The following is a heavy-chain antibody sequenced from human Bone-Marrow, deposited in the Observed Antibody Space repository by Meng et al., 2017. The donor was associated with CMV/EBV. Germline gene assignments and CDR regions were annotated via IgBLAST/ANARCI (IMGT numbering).Heavy chain of an antibody. CDR1: GGSFSGYY. CDR2: INHSGST. CDR3: ARGPRITIFGVVNPWFDP. J-gene: IGHJ5*02. D-gene: IGHD3-3*01. V-gene: IGHV4-34*01. Sequence: SETLSLTCAVYGGSFSGYYWSWIRQPPGKGLEWIGEINHSGSTTYNPSLKSRVTISVDTSKNQFSLKLSSVTAADTAVYYCARGPRITIFGVVNPWFDPWGQGTLVTVSS.